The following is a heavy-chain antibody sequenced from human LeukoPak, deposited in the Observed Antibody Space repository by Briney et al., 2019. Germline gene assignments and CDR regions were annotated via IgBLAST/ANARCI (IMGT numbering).Heavy chain of an antibody. CDR1: GGSISSGGYS. CDR2: IYHSGST. D-gene: IGHD3-22*01. J-gene: IGHJ4*02. CDR3: ARVYYDSSGYSLLDY. Sequence: SQTLSLTCAVSGGSISSGGYSLSWIRQPPGKGLEWIGYIYHSGSTYYNPSLKSRVTISVDRSKNQFSLKLSSVTAADTAVYYCARVYYDSSGYSLLDYWGQGTLVTVSS. V-gene: IGHV4-30-2*01.